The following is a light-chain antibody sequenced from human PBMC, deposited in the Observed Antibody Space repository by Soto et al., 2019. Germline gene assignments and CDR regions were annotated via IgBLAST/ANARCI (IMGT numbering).Light chain of an antibody. CDR1: SSDVGAYNY. Sequence: QSALTQPASVSGSPGQSITISCTGTSSDVGAYNYVSWYQQHPGKAPKLMIYEVSNRPSGVSNRFSGSKSGNTASLTISGLQAEDEADYYCSSYTSSSTRGVFGGGTKVTAL. CDR2: EVS. V-gene: IGLV2-14*01. CDR3: SSYTSSSTRGV. J-gene: IGLJ2*01.